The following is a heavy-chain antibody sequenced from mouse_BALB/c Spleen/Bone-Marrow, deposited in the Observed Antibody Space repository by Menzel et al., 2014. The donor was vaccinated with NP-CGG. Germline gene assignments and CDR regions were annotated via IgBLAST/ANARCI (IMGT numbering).Heavy chain of an antibody. CDR3: ARVYGNYDAMDY. CDR2: INPSSGYT. V-gene: IGHV1-4*01. J-gene: IGHJ4*01. Sequence: VQLVESGAELARPGASVKMSCRASGYTFXTYTMHWVKQRPGQGLEWIGYINPSSGYTYYNQKFKDKATLTADKSSSAAYLQLSSLTSEDSAVYYCARVYGNYDAMDYWGQGTSVTVSS. D-gene: IGHD2-1*01. CDR1: GYTFXTYT.